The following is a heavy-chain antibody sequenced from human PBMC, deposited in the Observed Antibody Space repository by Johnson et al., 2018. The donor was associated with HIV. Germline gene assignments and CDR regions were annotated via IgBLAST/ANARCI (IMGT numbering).Heavy chain of an antibody. D-gene: IGHD1-26*01. CDR2: IGTAGDT. V-gene: IGHV3-13*01. CDR3: ARADRWDQGAFDI. Sequence: VQLMESGGGLVQPGGSLRLSCAASGFTFSSYWMTWVRQAPGKGLEWVSAIGTAGDTYYPGSVKGRFTISRENAKNSLYLQMNSLRAGDTAVYYCARADRWDQGAFDIWGQGTMVTVSS. CDR1: GFTFSSYW. J-gene: IGHJ3*02.